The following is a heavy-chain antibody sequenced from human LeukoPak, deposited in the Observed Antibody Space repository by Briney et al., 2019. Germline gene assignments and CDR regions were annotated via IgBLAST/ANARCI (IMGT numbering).Heavy chain of an antibody. V-gene: IGHV3-33*01. CDR3: ARDRVLHYFDY. D-gene: IGHD3-16*01. J-gene: IGHJ4*02. CDR1: GFTFSSHG. Sequence: PGGSLRLSCAASGFTFSSHGMHWVRQAPGKGLEWVAVIWYDGSDKYYADSVKGRFTISRDNSKNMLYLQMTSLRADDTAVYYCARDRVLHYFDYWGQGALVTVSS. CDR2: IWYDGSDK.